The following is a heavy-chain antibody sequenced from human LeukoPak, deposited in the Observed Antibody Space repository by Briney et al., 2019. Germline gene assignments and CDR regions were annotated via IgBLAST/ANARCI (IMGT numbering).Heavy chain of an antibody. CDR2: INHSGST. CDR1: GGSFSGYY. Sequence: PSETLSLTCAVYGGSFSGYYWSWIRQPPGKGLEWIGEINHSGSTNYNPSLKSRVTISVDTSKNQFSLKLSSVTAADTAVYYCARYRRYYDSSGYGVWGQGTLVTVSS. CDR3: ARYRRYYDSSGYGV. J-gene: IGHJ4*02. D-gene: IGHD3-22*01. V-gene: IGHV4-34*01.